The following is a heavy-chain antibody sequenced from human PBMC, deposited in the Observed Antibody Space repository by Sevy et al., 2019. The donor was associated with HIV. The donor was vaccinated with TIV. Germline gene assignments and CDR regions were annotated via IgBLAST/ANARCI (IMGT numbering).Heavy chain of an antibody. D-gene: IGHD2-15*01. CDR3: AIVGLGYYSGSSYYQGDWLDP. V-gene: IGHV1-24*01. J-gene: IGHJ5*02. CDR2: SNPKDGEI. CDR1: GYSLSKLT. Sequence: GESLKISCKVTGYSLSKLTIHWVRQAPGKGLEWMGSSNPKDGEIIYAQTFQGRLTMTEDTSTDTAYMELSSLTSDDTGVYFCAIVGLGYYSGSSYYQGDWLDPWGQGTLVTVSS.